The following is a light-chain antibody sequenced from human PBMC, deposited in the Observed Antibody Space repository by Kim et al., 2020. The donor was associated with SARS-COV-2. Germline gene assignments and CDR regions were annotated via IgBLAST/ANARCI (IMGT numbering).Light chain of an antibody. V-gene: IGLV3-21*04. Sequence: SYELTQPPSVSLAPGKTARITCGGNNIGSKSVHWYQQKPGQAPVLVIYYDSDRPSGIPERFSGSNSGNTATLTISRVEAGDEADYYGQVWDSSSDHHVVFGGGTQLTV. CDR2: YDS. J-gene: IGLJ2*01. CDR1: NIGSKS. CDR3: QVWDSSSDHHVV.